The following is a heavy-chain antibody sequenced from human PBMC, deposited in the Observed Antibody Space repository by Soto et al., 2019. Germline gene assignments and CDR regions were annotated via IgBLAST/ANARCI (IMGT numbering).Heavy chain of an antibody. V-gene: IGHV4-31*03. CDR3: ARSCHYYDSSSYPPTVNDAFDI. D-gene: IGHD3-22*01. CDR1: GGSISSGGYY. Sequence: PSETLSLTCTVSGGSISSGGYYWSWIRQHPGKGLEWIGYIYYSGSTYYNPSLKSRVTISVDTSKNQFSLKLSSVTAADTAVYYWARSCHYYDSSSYPPTVNDAFDIWGQGTMVT. CDR2: IYYSGST. J-gene: IGHJ3*02.